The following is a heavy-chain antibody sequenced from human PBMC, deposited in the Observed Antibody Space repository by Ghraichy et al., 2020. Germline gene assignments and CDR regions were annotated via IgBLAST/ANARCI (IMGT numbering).Heavy chain of an antibody. J-gene: IGHJ1*01. CDR3: ARDRHSTPSFQH. V-gene: IGHV3-11*01. D-gene: IGHD6-6*01. CDR2: VSSSGSTI. CDR1: GFTFSDYY. Sequence: GGSLRLSCAASGFTFSDYYMSWIRQAPGKGLEWVSYVSSSGSTIYYADSVKGRFTISRDNAKNSLYLQMNSLRAEDTAVYYCARDRHSTPSFQHWGQGTLVTVSS.